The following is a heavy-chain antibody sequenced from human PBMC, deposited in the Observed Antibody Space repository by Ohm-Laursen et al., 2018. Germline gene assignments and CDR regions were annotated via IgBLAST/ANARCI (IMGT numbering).Heavy chain of an antibody. CDR3: AKESGWSYGMDV. V-gene: IGHV3-23*01. D-gene: IGHD6-19*01. J-gene: IGHJ6*02. Sequence: SLRLSCAASGFTFTTYAMNWVRQAPGKGLEWVSSFSGSSGRPYYADFAKGRFTIPRDISKNTLYLQMSSLRAEDTAVYFCAKESGWSYGMDVWGQGTTVTVSS. CDR1: GFTFTTYA. CDR2: FSGSSGRP.